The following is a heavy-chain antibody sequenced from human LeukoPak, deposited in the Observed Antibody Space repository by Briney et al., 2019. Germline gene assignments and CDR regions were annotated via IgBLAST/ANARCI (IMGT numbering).Heavy chain of an antibody. D-gene: IGHD6-13*01. CDR2: IWYDGSNK. CDR3: AKERAAAIEGYFEH. CDR1: GFTFSSYG. Sequence: PGRSLRLSCAASGFTFSSYGMHWVRQAPGKGLEWVAVIWYDGSNKYYADSVKGRFTISRDNSKNTLYLQINSLRAEDTAVYYCAKERAAAIEGYFEHWGQGSLVAVSS. J-gene: IGHJ4*02. V-gene: IGHV3-33*06.